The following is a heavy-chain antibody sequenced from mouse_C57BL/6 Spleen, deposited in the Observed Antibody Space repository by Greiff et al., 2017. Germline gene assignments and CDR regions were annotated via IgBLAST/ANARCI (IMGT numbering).Heavy chain of an antibody. CDR3: TRGGGGPFDV. CDR2: IDPETGGT. Sequence: QVQLQQSGAELVRPGASVTLSCKASGYTFTDYEMHWVKQTPVHGLEWIGAIDPETGGTAYNQKFKGKAILTADKSSSTAYMELRSLTSEDSAVYYCTRGGGGPFDVWGTGTTVTVSS. V-gene: IGHV1-15*01. J-gene: IGHJ1*03. D-gene: IGHD3-3*01. CDR1: GYTFTDYE.